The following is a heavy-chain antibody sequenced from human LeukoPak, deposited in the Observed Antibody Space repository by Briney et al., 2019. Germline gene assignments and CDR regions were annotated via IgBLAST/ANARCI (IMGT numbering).Heavy chain of an antibody. V-gene: IGHV5-51*01. CDR3: ARLLGVTTFDY. J-gene: IGHJ4*02. CDR1: GYNFLTYW. D-gene: IGHD2-21*02. Sequence: GESLKISCKASGYNFLTYWIGWVRQMPGKGLEWMGIIYPGGSDARYSPSFQGQVTFSADKSINTAYLQWSSLKASDTAMYYCARLLGVTTFDYWGQGTLVTVSS. CDR2: IYPGGSDA.